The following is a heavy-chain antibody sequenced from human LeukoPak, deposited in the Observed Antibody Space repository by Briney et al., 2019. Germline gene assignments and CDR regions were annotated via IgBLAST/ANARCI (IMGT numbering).Heavy chain of an antibody. CDR1: GFTFSSYG. CDR2: ISYDGSNK. Sequence: GRSLRLSCAASGFTFSSYGMHWVRQAPGKGLEWVAVISYDGSNKYCADSVKGRFTISRDNSKNTLYLQMNSLRAEDTAVYYCAKGYDSSGDYNIDYWGQGTLVTVSS. J-gene: IGHJ4*02. D-gene: IGHD3-22*01. V-gene: IGHV3-30*18. CDR3: AKGYDSSGDYNIDY.